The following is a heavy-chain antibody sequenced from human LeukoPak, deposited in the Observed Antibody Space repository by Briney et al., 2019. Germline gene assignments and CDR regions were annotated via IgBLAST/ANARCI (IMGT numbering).Heavy chain of an antibody. D-gene: IGHD3-10*01. Sequence: GGSLRLSCAASGFTFSSYAMSWVRQAPGKGLEWVSSIRNNGGSTSYTDSVKGRFTISRDNSRNTLYLQMNSLRADDTAVYYCARDPWDGGSGVVAGYWGQGTLVTVSS. J-gene: IGHJ4*02. CDR1: GFTFSSYA. V-gene: IGHV3-23*01. CDR3: ARDPWDGGSGVVAGY. CDR2: IRNNGGST.